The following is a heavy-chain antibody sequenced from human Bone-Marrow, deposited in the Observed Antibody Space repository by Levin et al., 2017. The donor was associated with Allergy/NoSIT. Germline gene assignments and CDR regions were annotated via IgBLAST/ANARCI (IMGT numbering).Heavy chain of an antibody. V-gene: IGHV3-48*03. D-gene: IGHD2-15*01. CDR1: SEMFRNYE. Sequence: GGSLRLSCVGSSEMFRNYEMTWVRLVPGKGLEWISYMGARGSLSYADSVKGRFTVSRDNDKNTLYLHMNRLRVDDTALYYCADLYCSSGTCFFYYWGRGTQVTVSS. CDR2: MGARGSL. J-gene: IGHJ4*02. CDR3: ADLYCSSGTCFFYY.